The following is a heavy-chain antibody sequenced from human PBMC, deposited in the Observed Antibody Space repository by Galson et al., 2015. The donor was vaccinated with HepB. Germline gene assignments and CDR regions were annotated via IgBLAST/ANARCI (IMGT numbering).Heavy chain of an antibody. V-gene: IGHV1-18*01. CDR1: GYTFTSYG. J-gene: IGHJ6*03. D-gene: IGHD1-7*01. Sequence: SVKVSCKAPGYTFTSYGISWVRQAPGQGLEWMGWISAYNGNTNYAQKLQGRVTMTTDTSTSTAYMELRSLRSDDTAVYYCARVRAGTTLGYYYYYMDVWGKGTTVTVSS. CDR2: ISAYNGNT. CDR3: ARVRAGTTLGYYYYYMDV.